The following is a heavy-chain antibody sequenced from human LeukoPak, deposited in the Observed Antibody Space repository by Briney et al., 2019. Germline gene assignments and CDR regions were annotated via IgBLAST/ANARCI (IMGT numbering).Heavy chain of an antibody. D-gene: IGHD3-22*01. J-gene: IGHJ4*02. Sequence: GGSLRLSCAASGFTFSNYWLTWVRQAPGQGLEWVAVIWYDGGNKYYADSVKGRFTISRDNSKNTLYLQMNSLRAEDTAVYYCARDLTGCAESSGYSDYWGQGTLVTVSS. V-gene: IGHV3-33*08. CDR3: ARDLTGCAESSGYSDY. CDR2: IWYDGGNK. CDR1: GFTFSNYW.